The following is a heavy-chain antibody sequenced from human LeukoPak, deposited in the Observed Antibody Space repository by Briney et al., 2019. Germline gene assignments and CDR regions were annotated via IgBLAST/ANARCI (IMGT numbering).Heavy chain of an antibody. CDR2: IYYSGST. D-gene: IGHD5-12*01. Sequence: PSETLSLTCTVSGGSISSYYWSWIRQPPGKGLEWIGYIYYSGSTNYNPSLKSRVTISVGTSKNQFSLKLSSVTAADTAVYYCARASGYVLDYWGQGTLVTVSS. J-gene: IGHJ4*02. CDR1: GGSISSYY. CDR3: ARASGYVLDY. V-gene: IGHV4-59*01.